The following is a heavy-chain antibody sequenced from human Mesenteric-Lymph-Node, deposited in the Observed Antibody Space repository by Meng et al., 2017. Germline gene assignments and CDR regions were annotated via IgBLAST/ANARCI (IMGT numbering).Heavy chain of an antibody. D-gene: IGHD4-17*01. Sequence: SETLSLTCTVSGGSISSYYWSWIRQPPGKGLEWIGYIYYSGSTNYNPSLKSRVTISVDTAKNQFSLKVSSVTAADTAVYYCARDDGYGDYVFGYFQHWGQGTLVTVSS. J-gene: IGHJ1*01. CDR3: ARDDGYGDYVFGYFQH. CDR2: IYYSGST. V-gene: IGHV4-59*01. CDR1: GGSISSYY.